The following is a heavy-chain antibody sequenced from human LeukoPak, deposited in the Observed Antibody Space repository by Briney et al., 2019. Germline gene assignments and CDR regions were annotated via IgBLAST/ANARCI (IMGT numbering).Heavy chain of an antibody. CDR3: AKDEDPGYYFDY. Sequence: GGSLRLSCAASGFTFSSYAMSWVRQAPGKGLEWVSAISGSGGSTYYADSEKGRFTISRDNSKNTLYLQMNSLRAEDTAVYYCAKDEDPGYYFDYWGQGTLVTVSS. J-gene: IGHJ4*02. CDR2: ISGSGGST. V-gene: IGHV3-23*01. CDR1: GFTFSSYA.